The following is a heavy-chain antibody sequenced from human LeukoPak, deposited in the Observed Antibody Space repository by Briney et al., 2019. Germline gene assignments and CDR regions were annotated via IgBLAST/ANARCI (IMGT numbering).Heavy chain of an antibody. J-gene: IGHJ6*02. Sequence: PGRSLRLSCAASGFTFSSYGMHWVRQAPGKGLEWVAVTWYDGSNKYYGDSVKGRFTVSRDNSKNTLHLQMNSLRAEDTAVYYCARDGWTFGDFSHCYEYGMDVWGQGTTVTVSS. V-gene: IGHV3-33*01. CDR1: GFTFSSYG. CDR3: ARDGWTFGDFSHCYEYGMDV. CDR2: TWYDGSNK. D-gene: IGHD3-10*01.